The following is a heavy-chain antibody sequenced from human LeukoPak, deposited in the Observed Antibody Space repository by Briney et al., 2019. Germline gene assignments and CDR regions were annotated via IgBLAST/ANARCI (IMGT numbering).Heavy chain of an antibody. V-gene: IGHV3-30*02. CDR3: AKDLQNWNDVSGWFDP. J-gene: IGHJ5*02. D-gene: IGHD1-1*01. CDR1: GFTFSTYG. CDR2: IRYDGSTK. Sequence: GGSLRLSCAASGFTFSTYGMYWVRQPPGKGLEWVAFIRYDGSTKSYLDSVKGRFTISRDNSKDTLYLQMNSLRAEDTAVYYCAKDLQNWNDVSGWFDPWGLGTLVTVSS.